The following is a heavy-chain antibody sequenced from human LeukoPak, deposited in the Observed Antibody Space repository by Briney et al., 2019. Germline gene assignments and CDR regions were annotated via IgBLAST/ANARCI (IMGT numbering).Heavy chain of an antibody. D-gene: IGHD3-9*01. CDR3: ARVATDMGPLDY. CDR2: IIPIFGTA. V-gene: IGHV1-69*13. CDR1: GGTFSSYA. J-gene: IGHJ4*02. Sequence: ASVKVSCKASGGTFSSYAISWVRQAPGQGLEWMGGIIPIFGTANYAQKFQGRVTITADESTSTAYMELSSLRSEDTAVYYCARVATDMGPLDYWGQGTLVIVSS.